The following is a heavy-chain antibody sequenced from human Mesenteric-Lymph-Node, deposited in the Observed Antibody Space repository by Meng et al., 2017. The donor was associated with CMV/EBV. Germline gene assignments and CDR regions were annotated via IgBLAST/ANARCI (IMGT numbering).Heavy chain of an antibody. V-gene: IGHV4-39*07. D-gene: IGHD6-6*01. CDR1: GGSISSRNYY. CDR2: IYYSGRT. J-gene: IGHJ4*02. Sequence: SETLSLTCTVSGGSISSRNYYWGWIRQPPGKGLEWIGSIYYSGRTYYNPSLKSRVTISVDTSKNQFSLNLSSVTAADTAVYYCARRIAARVGFDYWGQGTLVTVSS. CDR3: ARRIAARVGFDY.